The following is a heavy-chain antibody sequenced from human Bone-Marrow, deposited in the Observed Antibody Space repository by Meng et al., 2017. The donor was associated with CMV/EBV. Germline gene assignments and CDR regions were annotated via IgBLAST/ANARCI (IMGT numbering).Heavy chain of an antibody. D-gene: IGHD6-6*01. Sequence: GESLKISCVVSGFTFSSYEMNWVRQAPGKGLEWVSYISSGGSTIYYADSVKGRNTISRDNAKNSLYLQMNSLRAEDTAVYYCARLYSSSSGKGLDVWGQGTTVTVSS. V-gene: IGHV3-48*03. CDR3: ARLYSSSSGKGLDV. J-gene: IGHJ6*02. CDR1: GFTFSSYE. CDR2: ISSGGSTI.